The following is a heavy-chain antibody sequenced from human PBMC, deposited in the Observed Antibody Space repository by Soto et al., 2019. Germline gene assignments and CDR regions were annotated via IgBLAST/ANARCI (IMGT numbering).Heavy chain of an antibody. J-gene: IGHJ4*02. V-gene: IGHV3-48*02. CDR1: GFTFSSYS. Sequence: EVHLVESGGGLVQPGGSLRLSCAASGFTFSSYSLNWVRQAPGKGLEWVSYITSSGTTVYYADSVRGRFTISRDNAKNSLYLQMNSLRDDDTAVYYCARGSSNWAYYFGFWGQGTLVTVSS. D-gene: IGHD6-13*01. CDR2: ITSSGTTV. CDR3: ARGSSNWAYYFGF.